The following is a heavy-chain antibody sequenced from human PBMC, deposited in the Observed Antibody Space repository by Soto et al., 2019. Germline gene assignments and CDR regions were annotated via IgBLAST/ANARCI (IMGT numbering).Heavy chain of an antibody. V-gene: IGHV3-23*01. J-gene: IGHJ6*02. CDR1: GFTFSSYA. D-gene: IGHD2-15*01. CDR3: AKVGVAPFYYYYGMDV. Sequence: EVQLLESGGGLVQPGGSLRLSCAASGFTFSSYAMSWVRQAPGKGLEWVSAISGSGSSTYYADSVKGRFTISRDNSKNTLYLQMNSLRAEDTAVYYCAKVGVAPFYYYYGMDVWGQGTTVTVSS. CDR2: ISGSGSST.